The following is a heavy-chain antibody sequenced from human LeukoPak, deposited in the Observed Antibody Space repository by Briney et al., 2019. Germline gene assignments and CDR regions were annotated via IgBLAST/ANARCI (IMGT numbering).Heavy chain of an antibody. J-gene: IGHJ6*02. CDR3: ARGDSSSWPFDYGMDV. D-gene: IGHD6-13*01. CDR2: IWYDGSNK. Sequence: GRSLRLSCAASGFTFSSYGMHWVRQAPGKGLEWVAVIWYDGSNKYYADSVKGRFTISRDNSKNTLYLQMNSLRAEDTAVYYCARGDSSSWPFDYGMDVWGQGTTVTVSS. CDR1: GFTFSSYG. V-gene: IGHV3-33*01.